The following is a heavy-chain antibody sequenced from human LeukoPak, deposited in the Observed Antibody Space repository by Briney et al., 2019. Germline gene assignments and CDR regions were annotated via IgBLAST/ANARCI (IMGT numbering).Heavy chain of an antibody. CDR1: GFNFVDYG. D-gene: IGHD3-22*01. CDR2: IHWNGGGT. Sequence: RAGGSLRLSCAASGFNFVDYGMSWVRQAPGKGLEWVSGIHWNGGGTGYADSVKGRFTISSENAKNSLYLQMNSLKAEDTALYYCARGPLQTIPTSKIVVYYYPFDYWGQGTLVTVSS. J-gene: IGHJ4*02. V-gene: IGHV3-20*04. CDR3: ARGPLQTIPTSKIVVYYYPFDY.